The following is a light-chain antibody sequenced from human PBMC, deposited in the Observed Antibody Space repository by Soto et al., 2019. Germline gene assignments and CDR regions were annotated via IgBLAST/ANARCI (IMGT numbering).Light chain of an antibody. CDR2: ATS. Sequence: IVMTQCPATLSVSLGERATLSCRASQSLSSYLAWYEVKPGKSPRVLIXATSARATGIPAAFSGSGPGTEFTHTISSLQSEECPVYYCHQSNFWPTFGQGTKV. J-gene: IGKJ1*01. V-gene: IGKV3-15*01. CDR1: QSLSSY. CDR3: HQSNFWPT.